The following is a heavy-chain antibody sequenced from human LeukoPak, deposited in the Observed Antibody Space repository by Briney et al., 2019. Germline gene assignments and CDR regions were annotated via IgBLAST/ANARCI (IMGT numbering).Heavy chain of an antibody. V-gene: IGHV3-23*01. CDR1: GFTFSSYA. Sequence: PGGSLRLSCAASGFTFSSYAMSWVRQAPGKGLEWVSSISGSGGSTYYADSVKGRFTISRDNSKNTLYLQMNSLRAEDTAVYYCAKDFRDGYSPFDYWGQGTLVTVSS. CDR3: AKDFRDGYSPFDY. CDR2: ISGSGGST. D-gene: IGHD5-24*01. J-gene: IGHJ4*02.